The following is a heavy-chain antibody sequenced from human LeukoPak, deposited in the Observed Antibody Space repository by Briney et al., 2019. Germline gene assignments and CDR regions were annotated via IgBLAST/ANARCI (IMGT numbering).Heavy chain of an antibody. CDR1: GFIFSNYA. J-gene: IGHJ3*02. D-gene: IGHD1-14*01. CDR2: ISGGGGDT. CDR3: AKGNQRAYDAFDI. V-gene: IGHV3-23*01. Sequence: PGGSLRLSCAASGFIFSNYAMSWVRQAPGKGLEWVSTISGGGGDTDYADSVKGRFTISRDNSKNTLHLQMNSLRAEHTAVYYCAKGNQRAYDAFDIWGQGTMVTVSS.